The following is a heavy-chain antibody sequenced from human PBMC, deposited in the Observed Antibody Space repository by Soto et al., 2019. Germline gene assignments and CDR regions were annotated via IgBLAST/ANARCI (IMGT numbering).Heavy chain of an antibody. Sequence: EVQLVESGGGLVEPGGSLRLSCAASGFTFTNAWLNWVRQAPGKGLEWVDRIKSKNDGGTTDYAAPVKGRFTISRDDSENTVYLQMNSLKAEDTDVYYCAADLPNWVAYAFDYWGQGTLVTVPS. D-gene: IGHD2-15*01. J-gene: IGHJ4*02. CDR3: AADLPNWVAYAFDY. CDR2: IKSKNDGGTT. V-gene: IGHV3-15*07. CDR1: GFTFTNAW.